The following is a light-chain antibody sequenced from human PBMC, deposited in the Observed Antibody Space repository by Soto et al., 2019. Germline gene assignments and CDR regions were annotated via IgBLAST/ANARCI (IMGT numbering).Light chain of an antibody. CDR2: DAS. Sequence: DIQMTHSPSTLSASVLYIVTITFRASQSITTWLALYQQKPGKAPKLLIYDASTLESGVPSRFSGSGFGTVFSLTISSLQPDDSATYYCQQYSTYSGKFGQGTKVDIK. CDR1: QSITTW. J-gene: IGKJ1*01. CDR3: QQYSTYSGK. V-gene: IGKV1-5*01.